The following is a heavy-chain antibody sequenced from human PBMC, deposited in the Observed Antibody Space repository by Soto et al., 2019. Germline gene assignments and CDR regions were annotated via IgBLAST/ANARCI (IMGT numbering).Heavy chain of an antibody. V-gene: IGHV1-2*02. J-gene: IGHJ6*04. Sequence: ASVKVSCKASGYTFTGYYMHWVRQAPGQGLEWMGWINPNSGGTNYAQKFQGRVTMTRDTSISTAYMELSRLRSDDTAVYYCARARSSSWKNQPNYYYVMDVGGKGTTVTVSS. CDR1: GYTFTGYY. CDR2: INPNSGGT. D-gene: IGHD6-13*01. CDR3: ARARSSSWKNQPNYYYVMDV.